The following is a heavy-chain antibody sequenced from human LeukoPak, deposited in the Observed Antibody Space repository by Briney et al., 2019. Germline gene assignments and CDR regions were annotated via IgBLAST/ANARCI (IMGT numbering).Heavy chain of an antibody. J-gene: IGHJ4*02. Sequence: SETLSLTCTVSGGSISSYYWSWIRQPPGKGLEWIGYIYYSGSTNYNPSLKSRVTISVDTSKNQFSLRLSSVTAADTAVYYCARLYYDSSGYYPFDYWGQGTLVTVSS. CDR3: ARLYYDSSGYYPFDY. D-gene: IGHD3-22*01. V-gene: IGHV4-59*08. CDR2: IYYSGST. CDR1: GGSISSYY.